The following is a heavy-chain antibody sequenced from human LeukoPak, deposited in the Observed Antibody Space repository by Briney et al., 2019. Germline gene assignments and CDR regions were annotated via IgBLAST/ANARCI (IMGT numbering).Heavy chain of an antibody. V-gene: IGHV3-74*01. CDR2: INNDGSST. J-gene: IGHJ4*02. CDR1: GFTFSSYW. Sequence: GGSLRLSCAASGFTFSSYWMHWVRQAPGKGLVWVSRINNDGSSTSYADSVKGRFTISRDNAKNTLYLQINSLRAEDTAVYYCPRDDSRGFAYWGQGTLVTVSS. CDR3: PRDDSRGFAY. D-gene: IGHD2-21*01.